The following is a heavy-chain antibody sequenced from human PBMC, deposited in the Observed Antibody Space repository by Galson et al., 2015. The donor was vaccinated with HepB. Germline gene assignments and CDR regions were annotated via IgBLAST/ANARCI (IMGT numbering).Heavy chain of an antibody. V-gene: IGHV6-1*01. J-gene: IGHJ5*02. D-gene: IGHD6-19*01. CDR2: TYYRSKWYN. Sequence: CAISGDSVSSNSAAWNWIRQSPSRGLEWLGRTYYRSKWYNDYAVSVKSRITINPDTSKNQFSLQLNSVTPEDTAVYYCARGGYSSGWYWFDPWGQGTLVTVSS. CDR1: GDSVSSNSAA. CDR3: ARGGYSSGWYWFDP.